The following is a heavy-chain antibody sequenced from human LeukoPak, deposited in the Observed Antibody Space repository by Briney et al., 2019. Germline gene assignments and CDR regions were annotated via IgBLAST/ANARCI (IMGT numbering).Heavy chain of an antibody. V-gene: IGHV1-69*04. CDR1: GGTFSSYA. Sequence: GASVKVSCKASGGTFSSYAISWVRQAPGQGLEWMGRIIPILGIANYAQKFQGRVTITADKSTSTAYMELSSLRSEDTAVYYCAARVPPPAPDGYCSGGSCYGGENWFDPWGQGTLVTVSS. D-gene: IGHD2-15*01. CDR2: IIPILGIA. J-gene: IGHJ5*02. CDR3: AARVPPPAPDGYCSGGSCYGGENWFDP.